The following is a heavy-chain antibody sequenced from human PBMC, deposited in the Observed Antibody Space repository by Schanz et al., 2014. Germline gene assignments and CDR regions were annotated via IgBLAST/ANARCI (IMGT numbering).Heavy chain of an antibody. Sequence: QVQLVESGGGVVQPGRSLRLSCAAYGFTLSSYAMHWVRQAPGKGLEWVSTISASGGSTYYADSVEGRFTISRDNSRNTLYLQMNSLRTEDTAVYYCASPSGYSDYGTYFDFWGQGTLVTVSS. V-gene: IGHV3-30*04. CDR2: ISASGGST. D-gene: IGHD5-12*01. CDR3: ASPSGYSDYGTYFDF. CDR1: GFTLSSYA. J-gene: IGHJ4*02.